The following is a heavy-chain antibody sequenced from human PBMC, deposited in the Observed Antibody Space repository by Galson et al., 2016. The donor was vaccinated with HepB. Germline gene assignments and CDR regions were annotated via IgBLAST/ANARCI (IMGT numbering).Heavy chain of an antibody. CDR2: VNLSGGT. D-gene: IGHD2-8*02. V-gene: IGHV4-4*02. CDR1: GGPISSSRW. CDR3: ARGCPGGGVCRGGLDY. Sequence: SETLSLTCAVSGGPISSSRWWSWVRQPPGKGPEWIGEVNLSGGTISIPSLKSRVTISLDKSKNQFSLKLSSMTAADTAVYYCARGCPGGGVCRGGLDYWGQGSLVPDAS. J-gene: IGHJ4*02.